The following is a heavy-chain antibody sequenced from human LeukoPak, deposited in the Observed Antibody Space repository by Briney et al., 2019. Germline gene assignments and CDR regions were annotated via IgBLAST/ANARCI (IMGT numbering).Heavy chain of an antibody. CDR1: GFTVSSNY. CDR3: AVNWNLDY. D-gene: IGHD1-1*01. V-gene: IGHV3-53*01. CDR2: IYSGGST. J-gene: IGHJ4*02. Sequence: GGSLRLSCAASGFTVSSNYMSWVRQAPGKGLEWVSVIYSGGSTYYADSVKGRFTISRHNAKNSLYLQMSSLRAEDTALYYCAVNWNLDYWGQGTLVTVSS.